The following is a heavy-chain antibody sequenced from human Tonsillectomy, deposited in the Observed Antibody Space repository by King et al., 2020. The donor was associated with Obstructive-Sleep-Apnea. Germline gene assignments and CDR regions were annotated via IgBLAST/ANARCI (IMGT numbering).Heavy chain of an antibody. V-gene: IGHV3-9*01. D-gene: IGHD6-19*01. CDR3: VKSFSSGWYAPFDF. Sequence: VQLVQSGGGLVKPGRSLRVSCAASGFTFDDYGMHWVRQAPGKGLEWVSGINWNSGSTGYADSVKGRFTISRDNAKNSLYLQMNSLRAEDTALYYCVKSFSSGWYAPFDFWGQGTLVTVFS. CDR2: INWNSGST. J-gene: IGHJ4*02. CDR1: GFTFDDYG.